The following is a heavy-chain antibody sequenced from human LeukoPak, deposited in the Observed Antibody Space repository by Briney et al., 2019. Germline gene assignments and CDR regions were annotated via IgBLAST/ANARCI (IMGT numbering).Heavy chain of an antibody. D-gene: IGHD1-26*01. CDR3: ARPPMGAMGRRSWYFDL. CDR1: GYSFTSYW. V-gene: IGHV5-51*01. J-gene: IGHJ2*01. CDR2: IYPGDSDT. Sequence: GESLKISCKGSGYSFTSYWIGWVRQMPGKGLEWMGIIYPGDSDTRYSPSFQGQVTISADKSTSTAYLQWSSLKASDTAMYYCARPPMGAMGRRSWYFDLWGRGTLVTVSS.